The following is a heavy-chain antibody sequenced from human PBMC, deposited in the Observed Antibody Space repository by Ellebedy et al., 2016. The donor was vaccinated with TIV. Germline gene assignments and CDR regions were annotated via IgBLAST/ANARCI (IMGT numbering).Heavy chain of an antibody. J-gene: IGHJ4*02. V-gene: IGHV1-69*06. CDR1: GNSFVSYD. CDR2: TIPTFGTP. CDR3: AREGISRSGVPLFEF. Sequence: AASVKVSCKASGNSFVSYDFSWVRQAPGQRLQWLGGTIPTFGTPNYAHRFQGRVTIPADRSTNTVYMELRGLTSDDSAVYFCAREGISRSGVPLFEFWGQGTLVTVSS. D-gene: IGHD6-13*01.